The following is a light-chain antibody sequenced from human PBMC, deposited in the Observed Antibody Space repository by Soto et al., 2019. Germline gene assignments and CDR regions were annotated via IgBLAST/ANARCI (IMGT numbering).Light chain of an antibody. J-gene: IGKJ1*01. CDR1: QSIGTY. CDR3: QQYHAYPPT. CDR2: SAS. Sequence: AIRMTXXPPSFSASTGDRVTITCRASQSIGTYLAWYQQRPGKAPNLLIYSASILQSGVPSRFSGSGSGTDFTLTITSLQSEDFATYYCQQYHAYPPTFGQGTNVGIK. V-gene: IGKV1-8*01.